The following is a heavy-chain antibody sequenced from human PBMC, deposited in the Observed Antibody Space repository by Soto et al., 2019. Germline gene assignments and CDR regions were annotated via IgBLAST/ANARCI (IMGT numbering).Heavy chain of an antibody. CDR3: AKHGYSSSSGDWFDP. Sequence: GGSLRLSCAASGFTFSSYGMHWVRQAPGKGLEWVAVISYDGSNKYYADSVKGRFTISRDNSKNTLYLQMNSLRAEDTAVYYCAKHGYSSSSGDWFDPWGQGTLVTVSS. CDR2: ISYDGSNK. CDR1: GFTFSSYG. J-gene: IGHJ5*02. V-gene: IGHV3-30*18. D-gene: IGHD6-6*01.